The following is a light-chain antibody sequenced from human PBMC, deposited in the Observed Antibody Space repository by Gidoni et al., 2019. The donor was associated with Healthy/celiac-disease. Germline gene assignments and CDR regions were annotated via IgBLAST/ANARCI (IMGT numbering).Light chain of an antibody. Sequence: ARRMTQPPSSFSASTGDRVTITCRASQGISSYLAWYQQKPGKAPKLLIYAASTLQSGVPSRFSGSGSGTDFTLTISCLQSEDFATYYCQQYYSYPRTIGQGTKVEIK. CDR2: AAS. CDR1: QGISSY. V-gene: IGKV1-8*01. CDR3: QQYYSYPRT. J-gene: IGKJ1*01.